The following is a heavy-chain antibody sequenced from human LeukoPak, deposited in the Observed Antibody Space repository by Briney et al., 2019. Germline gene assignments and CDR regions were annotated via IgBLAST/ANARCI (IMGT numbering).Heavy chain of an antibody. CDR1: GFTFSSYG. CDR2: ISYDGSNK. Sequence: GGSLRLSCAASGFTFSSYGMHWVRQAPGKGLEWVAVISYDGSNKYYADSVKGRFTISRDNSKNTLYLQMNSLRAEDTAVYYCARDPPRGRLLTYYGMDVWGQGTTVTVSS. J-gene: IGHJ6*02. D-gene: IGHD1-26*01. CDR3: ARDPPRGRLLTYYGMDV. V-gene: IGHV3-30*03.